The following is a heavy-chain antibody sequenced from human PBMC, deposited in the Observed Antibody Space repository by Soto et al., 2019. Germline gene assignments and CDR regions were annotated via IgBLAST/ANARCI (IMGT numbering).Heavy chain of an antibody. CDR3: VKVGDYCSSTSCYGG. V-gene: IGHV3-64D*06. CDR1: GFTFSSYA. J-gene: IGHJ4*02. Sequence: GGSLRLSCSASGFTFSSYAMHWVRQAPGKGLEYVSAISSNGGSTYYADSVKGRFTISRDNSKNTLYLQMSSLRAEDTAVYYCVKVGDYCSSTSCYGGWGQGTLVTVYS. CDR2: ISSNGGST. D-gene: IGHD2-2*01.